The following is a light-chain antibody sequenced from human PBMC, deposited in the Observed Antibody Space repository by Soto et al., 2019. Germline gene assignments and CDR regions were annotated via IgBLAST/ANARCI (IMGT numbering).Light chain of an antibody. CDR3: QLYTQWHT. CDR1: QSLGGN. CDR2: GAS. J-gene: IGKJ3*01. V-gene: IGKV3-15*01. Sequence: EIVMTQSPVTLSVSPGERATLSCRASQSLGGNLAWYQQKPGQGPRLLIFGASTRATGVPARFSGSGSGTEFTLSITCLQSEDYAVYYCQLYTQWHTFGPGTTVDIK.